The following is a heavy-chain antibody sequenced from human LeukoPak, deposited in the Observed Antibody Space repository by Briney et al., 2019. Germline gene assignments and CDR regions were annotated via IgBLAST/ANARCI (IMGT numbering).Heavy chain of an antibody. J-gene: IGHJ4*02. V-gene: IGHV3-30*04. CDR1: GFTFSSYA. CDR3: ARTVLNYGYIDY. Sequence: PGGSLRLSCAASGFTFSSYAMHWVRQAPGKGLEWVAFISYDGSNKYYADSVKGRFTISRDNSKNTLYLQMNSLRAEDTAVYYCARTVLNYGYIDYWGQGTLVTVSS. CDR2: ISYDGSNK. D-gene: IGHD4-17*01.